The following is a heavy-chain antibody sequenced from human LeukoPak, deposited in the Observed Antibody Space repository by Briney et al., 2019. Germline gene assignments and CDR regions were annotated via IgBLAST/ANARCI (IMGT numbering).Heavy chain of an antibody. Sequence: GGSLRLSYAVSAFTFSSYSMNWVRQAPGKGLEWLSSISSSSSYIYYADSVKGRFTISRDNAKNSLYLQMNSLRAEDTAVYYCARDRDCSSTSCFYSFDYWGQGTLVTVSS. V-gene: IGHV3-21*01. CDR1: AFTFSSYS. J-gene: IGHJ4*02. CDR3: ARDRDCSSTSCFYSFDY. CDR2: ISSSSSYI. D-gene: IGHD2-2*01.